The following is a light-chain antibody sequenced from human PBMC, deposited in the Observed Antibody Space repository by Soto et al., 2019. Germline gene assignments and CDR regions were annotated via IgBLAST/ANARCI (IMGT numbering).Light chain of an antibody. V-gene: IGKV1-39*01. CDR3: QQSYSTPLT. Sequence: DIQMTQSPSSLSASVGDRVTITCRASQSISSYLNWYQQTPGKATNLLIYAASSLESGVPSRFSGSGSGTDFTLTISSLQPEDFASYYCQQSYSTPLTFGGGTKVDI. CDR2: AAS. CDR1: QSISSY. J-gene: IGKJ4*01.